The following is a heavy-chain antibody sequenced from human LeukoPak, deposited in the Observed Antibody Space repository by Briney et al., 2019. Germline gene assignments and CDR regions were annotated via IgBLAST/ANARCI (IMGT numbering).Heavy chain of an antibody. CDR1: GYTFTGYY. Sequence: ASVKVTCKASGYTFTGYYMHWVRQAPGQGLEWMGWINPNSGGTNYAQKIQGRVTMTRDTSISTAYMELSRLRSDDTAVYYCARDSPPFGGYSTPSAPLDYWAQEPLVPVPS. D-gene: IGHD6-6*01. CDR2: INPNSGGT. V-gene: IGHV1-2*02. CDR3: ARDSPPFGGYSTPSAPLDY. J-gene: IGHJ4*02.